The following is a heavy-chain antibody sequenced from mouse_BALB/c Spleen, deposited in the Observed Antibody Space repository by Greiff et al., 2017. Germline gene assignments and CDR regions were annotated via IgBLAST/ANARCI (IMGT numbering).Heavy chain of an antibody. V-gene: IGHV5-17*02. CDR1: GFTFSSFG. CDR3: ARESSVTTGYAMDY. CDR2: ISSGSSAI. J-gene: IGHJ4*01. Sequence: EVQGVESGGGLVQPGGSRKLSCAASGFTFSSFGMHWVRQAPEKGLEWVAYISSGSSAIYYADTVKGRFTISRDNPKNTLFLQMTSLRSEDTAMYYCARESSVTTGYAMDYWGQGTSVTVSS. D-gene: IGHD1-1*01.